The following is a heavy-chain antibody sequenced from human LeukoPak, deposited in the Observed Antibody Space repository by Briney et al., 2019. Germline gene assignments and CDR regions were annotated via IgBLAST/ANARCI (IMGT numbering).Heavy chain of an antibody. D-gene: IGHD6-13*01. Sequence: GGSLRLSCAASGFTFSSYAMSWVRQAPGKGLEWVSAISGSGGSTYYADSVKGRFTISRDNSKNTLYLQMNSLRAEDTAVYYCAKCLGEQQLLDSEYFQHWGQGTLVTVSS. J-gene: IGHJ1*01. CDR1: GFTFSSYA. CDR3: AKCLGEQQLLDSEYFQH. CDR2: ISGSGGST. V-gene: IGHV3-23*01.